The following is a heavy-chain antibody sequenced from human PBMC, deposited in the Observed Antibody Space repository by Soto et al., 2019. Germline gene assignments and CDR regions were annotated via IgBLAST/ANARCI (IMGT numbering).Heavy chain of an antibody. J-gene: IGHJ4*01. CDR2: TNPKSGGT. CDR3: ARDRGYCRSNGCLHFDH. V-gene: IGHV1-2*02. CDR1: AYSFTGYY. D-gene: IGHD2-2*01. Sequence: ASVKGSCKAAAYSFTGYYMHWVRQAPGQGLEWMGWTNPKSGGTNYAQKFQGRVTMTRDTSISTAYMELSRLRSDDTAVYYCARDRGYCRSNGCLHFDHWGHGTLVPVSS.